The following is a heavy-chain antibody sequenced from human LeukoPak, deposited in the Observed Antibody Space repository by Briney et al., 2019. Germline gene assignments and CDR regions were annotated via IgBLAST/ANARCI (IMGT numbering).Heavy chain of an antibody. CDR3: TRKRTGYPFDF. CDR1: GFTFSGSA. Sequence: PGGSLRLSCAASGFTFSGSAIHWVRQASGKGLEWVGRIRGKDNSYATVFAASVQGRFSISRDDSKNTAFLQMNSLKTEDTAVYYCTRKRTGYPFDFWGQGTMLTVSS. CDR2: IRGKDNSYAT. D-gene: IGHD6-13*01. V-gene: IGHV3-73*01. J-gene: IGHJ3*01.